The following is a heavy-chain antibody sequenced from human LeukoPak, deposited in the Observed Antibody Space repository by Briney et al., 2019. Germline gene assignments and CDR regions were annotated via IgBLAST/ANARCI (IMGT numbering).Heavy chain of an antibody. Sequence: GSLRLPCAASGFTFSSYWMHWVRQAPGMGLVWVSRISGDGSTTSYADSVKGRFTISRDNAKNTLYLQMNSLRAEDTAVYYCARLDILTGNYYYFNFWGQGTLVTVSS. V-gene: IGHV3-74*01. D-gene: IGHD3-9*01. CDR2: ISGDGSTT. J-gene: IGHJ4*02. CDR3: ARLDILTGNYYYFNF. CDR1: GFTFSSYW.